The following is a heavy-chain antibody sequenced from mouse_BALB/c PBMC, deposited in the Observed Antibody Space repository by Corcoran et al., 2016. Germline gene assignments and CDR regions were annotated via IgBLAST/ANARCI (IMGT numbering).Heavy chain of an antibody. CDR3: ARGGYSFYAMGY. CDR2: INPYYGST. Sequence: EIQLQQTGPELVKPGASVKISCKASGYSFTDYIMLWVKQSHGKSLEWIGNINPYYGSTSYNLKFKGKATLTVDKSSSTAYMQLNSLTSEDSAVHYCARGGYSFYAMGYWGQGTSVTVSS. D-gene: IGHD2-3*01. J-gene: IGHJ4*01. CDR1: GYSFTDYI. V-gene: IGHV1-39*01.